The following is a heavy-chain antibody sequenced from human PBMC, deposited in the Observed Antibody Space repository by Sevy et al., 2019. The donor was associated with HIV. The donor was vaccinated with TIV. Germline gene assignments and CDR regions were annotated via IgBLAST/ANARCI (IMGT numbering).Heavy chain of an antibody. Sequence: ASVKVSCKASGGTFNNYAINWVRQAPGQGLEWMGGIIPMSDTAKLAQTLQDRVTITADKSTSTAYMELSSLRPDDTAVYYCASGIVGATSYAHFDSWGQGTLVTVSS. CDR2: IIPMSDTA. CDR1: GGTFNNYA. D-gene: IGHD1-26*01. V-gene: IGHV1-69*06. CDR3: ASGIVGATSYAHFDS. J-gene: IGHJ4*02.